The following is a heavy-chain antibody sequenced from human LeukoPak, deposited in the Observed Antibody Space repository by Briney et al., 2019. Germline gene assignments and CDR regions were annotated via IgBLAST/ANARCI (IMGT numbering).Heavy chain of an antibody. V-gene: IGHV4-34*01. Sequence: SETLSLTCAVYGGSFSGYYWSWIRQPPGKGLEWIGEINHSGSTNYNPSLKSRVTISVDTSKNQFSLKLSSVTAADTAVYYCARFLSGSPGSWGQGTLVTVSS. CDR3: ARFLSGSPGS. D-gene: IGHD1-26*01. CDR2: INHSGST. J-gene: IGHJ5*02. CDR1: GGSFSGYY.